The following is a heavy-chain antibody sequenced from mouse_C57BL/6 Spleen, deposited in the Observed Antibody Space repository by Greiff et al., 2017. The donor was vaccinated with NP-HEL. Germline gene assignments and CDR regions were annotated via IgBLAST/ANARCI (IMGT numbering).Heavy chain of an antibody. V-gene: IGHV1-26*01. CDR3: ARGRWGFYYAMDY. CDR1: GYTFTDYY. D-gene: IGHD1-1*02. CDR2: INPNNGGT. J-gene: IGHJ4*01. Sequence: EVQLQQSGPELVKPGASVKISCKASGYTFTDYYMNWVKQSHGKSLEWIGDINPNNGGTSYNQKFKGKATLTVDKSSSTAYMELRSLTSEDSAVYYCARGRWGFYYAMDYWGQGTSVTVSS.